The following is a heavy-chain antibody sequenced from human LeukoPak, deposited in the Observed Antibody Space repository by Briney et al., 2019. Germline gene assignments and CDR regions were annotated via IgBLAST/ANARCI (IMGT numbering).Heavy chain of an antibody. CDR2: IIPIFGTA. CDR1: GGTFSSYA. J-gene: IGHJ4*02. V-gene: IGHV1-69*13. Sequence: GASVKVSCKASGGTFSSYAISWVRQAPGQGLEWMGGIIPIFGTANCAQKFQGRVTITADESTSTAYMELSSLRSEDTAVYYCARGRNDRSFDYWGQGTLVTVSS. D-gene: IGHD1-14*01. CDR3: ARGRNDRSFDY.